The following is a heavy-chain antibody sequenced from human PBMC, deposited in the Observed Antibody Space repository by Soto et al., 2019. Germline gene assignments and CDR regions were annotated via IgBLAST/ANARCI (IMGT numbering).Heavy chain of an antibody. Sequence: GSSLRLSCAASEISVTGNYMGWIRRTPGKGLECVSRIYHGGGTSYTPPVEDRFTISCDSSMTTLDPVMNDLRVEDTAVYSCVGGDDDFRSCFFAFDYWGLGALVTVSS. J-gene: IGHJ4*01. D-gene: IGHD3-3*01. CDR3: VGGDDDFRSCFFAFDY. CDR1: EISVTGNY. CDR2: IYHGGGT. V-gene: IGHV3-53*01.